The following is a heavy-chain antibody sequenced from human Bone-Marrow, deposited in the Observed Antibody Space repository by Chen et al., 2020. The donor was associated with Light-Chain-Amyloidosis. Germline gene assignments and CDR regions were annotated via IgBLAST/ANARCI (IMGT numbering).Heavy chain of an antibody. D-gene: IGHD5-12*01. J-gene: IGHJ4*02. CDR1: GYTFPNYW. Sequence: EVQLEQSGPEVKKPGESLKISCKGSGYTFPNYWIGWVCQMPGKGLEWMGVIYPDDSDARYSPSFEGQVTISADKSITTAYLQWRSLKASDTAMYYCARWRDGYNFDYWGQGTLVTVSS. CDR2: IYPDDSDA. CDR3: ARWRDGYNFDY. V-gene: IGHV5-51*01.